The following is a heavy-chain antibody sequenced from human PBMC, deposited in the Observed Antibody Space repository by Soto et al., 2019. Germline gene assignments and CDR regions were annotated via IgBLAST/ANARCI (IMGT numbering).Heavy chain of an antibody. CDR3: ASLAGYSSGWYLFDY. J-gene: IGHJ4*02. CDR2: IIPIFGTA. Sequence: SVKVSCKASGGTFSSYAISWVRQAPGQGLEWMGGIIPIFGTANYAQKFQGRVTITADESTSTAYMELSSLRSEDTAVYYCASLAGYSSGWYLFDYWGQGTLVTVSS. D-gene: IGHD6-19*01. CDR1: GGTFSSYA. V-gene: IGHV1-69*13.